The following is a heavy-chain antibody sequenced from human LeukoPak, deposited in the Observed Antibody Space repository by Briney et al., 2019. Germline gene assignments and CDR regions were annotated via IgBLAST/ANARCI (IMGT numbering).Heavy chain of an antibody. D-gene: IGHD2-21*02. CDR3: ARGRARGDDCQDY. CDR1: GDTFTSYY. Sequence: AGSVRVSCKASGDTFTSYYMHGVRQAPGQGREWMGTINPSGGSTSYAQKFQGRVTMTRDTSTSTVYMELSSLRSEDTAVYYCARGRARGDDCQDYWGQGTLVTVSS. V-gene: IGHV1-46*01. CDR2: INPSGGST. J-gene: IGHJ4*02.